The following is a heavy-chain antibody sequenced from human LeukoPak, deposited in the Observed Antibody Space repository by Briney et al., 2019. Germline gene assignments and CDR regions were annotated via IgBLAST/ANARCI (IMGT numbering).Heavy chain of an antibody. CDR2: ISYDGSNK. CDR3: ARDPPPTGYSSSWFYYYYGMDV. V-gene: IGHV3-30*03. D-gene: IGHD6-13*01. Sequence: PGGSLRLSCAASGFTFSNFGMHWVRQAPGKGLEWVAVISYDGSNKYYADSVKGRFTISRDNSKNTLYLQMNSLRAEDTAVYYCARDPPPTGYSSSWFYYYYGMDVWGQGTTVTVSS. CDR1: GFTFSNFG. J-gene: IGHJ6*02.